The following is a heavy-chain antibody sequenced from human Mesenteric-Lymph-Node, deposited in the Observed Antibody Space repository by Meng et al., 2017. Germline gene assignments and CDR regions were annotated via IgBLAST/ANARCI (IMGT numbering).Heavy chain of an antibody. CDR3: ARLSDDYVWGSYRYAVGHYYFDY. CDR2: IYHSGST. CDR1: GYSISSGYY. D-gene: IGHD3-16*02. Sequence: SETLSLTCTVSGYSISSGYYWGWIRQPPGKGLEWIGSIYHSGSTYYNPSLKSRVTISVDTSKNQFSLKLSSVTAADTAVYYCARLSDDYVWGSYRYAVGHYYFDYWGQGTLVTVSS. V-gene: IGHV4-38-2*02. J-gene: IGHJ4*02.